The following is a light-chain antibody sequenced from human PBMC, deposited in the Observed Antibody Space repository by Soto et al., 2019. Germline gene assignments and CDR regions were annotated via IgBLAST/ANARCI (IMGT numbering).Light chain of an antibody. V-gene: IGLV2-14*01. Sequence: QSALTQPASVSGSPGQSITISCTGTSSDIGSHNFVSWHQQPPGKAPKFIIYGVSNRPSGVSNLFSGSKSGNTASLTISGLQADDEADYYCSSYTSTYIWVFGGGTKLTVL. J-gene: IGLJ3*02. CDR2: GVS. CDR3: SSYTSTYIWV. CDR1: SSDIGSHNF.